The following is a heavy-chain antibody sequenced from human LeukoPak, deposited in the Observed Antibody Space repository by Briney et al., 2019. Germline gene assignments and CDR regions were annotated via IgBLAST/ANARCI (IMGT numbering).Heavy chain of an antibody. D-gene: IGHD4-4*01. CDR2: IFHSGNT. CDR1: SVSVTSSSYF. J-gene: IGHJ4*02. Sequence: PSETLSLTCTVSSVSVTSSSYFWGWIRQPPGKGLEWIGTIFHSGNTYYNPSLKSRVTVSMDTSKNQFSLKVTSVTAADTAVYYCARQRSHNYNPSGPFDDWGQGTLVTVSS. CDR3: ARQRSHNYNPSGPFDD. V-gene: IGHV4-39*01.